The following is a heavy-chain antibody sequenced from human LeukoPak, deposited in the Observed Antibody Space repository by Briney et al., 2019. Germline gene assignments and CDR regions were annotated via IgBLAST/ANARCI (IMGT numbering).Heavy chain of an antibody. V-gene: IGHV3-15*01. CDR1: GXNFNNAW. J-gene: IGHJ4*02. CDR2: IKSKTDGGTT. D-gene: IGHD3-10*01. Sequence: PGGSLRLSCAASGXNFNNAWMTWVRQAPGKGPEWVGRIKSKTDGGTTDYAAPVKGRFTISRDDSKNTLILQMDSLKTEDTAVYYCTTFYYFASGSYLGYWGQGTLVTVSS. CDR3: TTFYYFASGSYLGY.